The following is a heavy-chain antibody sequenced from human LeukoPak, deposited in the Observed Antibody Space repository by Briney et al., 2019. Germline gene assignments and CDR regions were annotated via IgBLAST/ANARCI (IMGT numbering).Heavy chain of an antibody. CDR3: ARDSGSRYSYFDY. CDR1: GFTFSSYG. J-gene: IGHJ4*02. D-gene: IGHD6-13*01. CDR2: IWYDGSNK. V-gene: IGHV3-33*01. Sequence: GRSLRLSCVASGFTFSSYGMHWVRQAPGKGLEWVAVIWYDGSNKYYADSVKGRFTISRDNSKNTLYLQMNSLRAEDTAVYYCARDSGSRYSYFDYWGQGTLVTVSS.